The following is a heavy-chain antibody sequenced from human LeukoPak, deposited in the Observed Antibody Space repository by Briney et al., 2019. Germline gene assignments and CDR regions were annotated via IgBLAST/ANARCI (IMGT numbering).Heavy chain of an antibody. Sequence: SETLSLTCTVSCGSISSYYWSWIRQPPGKGLEWIGYIYYSGSTNYNPSLKSRVTISVDTSKNQFPLKLSSVTAADTAVYYCARTNSYDFWSGYYFDYWGQGTLVTVSS. CDR1: CGSISSYY. CDR2: IYYSGST. CDR3: ARTNSYDFWSGYYFDY. J-gene: IGHJ4*02. V-gene: IGHV4-59*08. D-gene: IGHD3-3*01.